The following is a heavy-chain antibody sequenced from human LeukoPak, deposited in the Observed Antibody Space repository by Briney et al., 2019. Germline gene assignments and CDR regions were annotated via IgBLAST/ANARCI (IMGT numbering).Heavy chain of an antibody. D-gene: IGHD7-27*01. V-gene: IGHV3-20*04. CDR1: GFTFDDYG. CDR3: ARYGENKYYFDY. J-gene: IGHJ4*02. CDR2: IDWNGGST. Sequence: RSGGSLRLPCAASGFTFDDYGMSWVRQAPGKGLEWVSGIDWNGGSTGYADSVKGRFTISRDNAKNSLYLQMNSLRAEDTALYYCARYGENKYYFDYWGQGTLVTVSS.